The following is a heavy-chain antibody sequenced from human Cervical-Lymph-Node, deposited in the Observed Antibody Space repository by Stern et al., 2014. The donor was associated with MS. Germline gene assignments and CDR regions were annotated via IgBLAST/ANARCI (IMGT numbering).Heavy chain of an antibody. Sequence: VQLVQSGGGLVQPGGSLRLSCAASGFTFSDFSINWVRQAPGRGLELISSISRRGTTHYADSVKGRFTISRDNGKNSLYLHMSSLRDEDTAVYYCATLDAWGQGTLVIVSS. CDR3: ATLDA. V-gene: IGHV3-69-1*01. CDR1: GFTFSDFS. J-gene: IGHJ5*02. CDR2: ISRRGTT.